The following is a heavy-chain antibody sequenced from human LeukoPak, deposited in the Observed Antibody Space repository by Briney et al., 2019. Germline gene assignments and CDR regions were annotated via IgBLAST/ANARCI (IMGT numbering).Heavy chain of an antibody. CDR3: ARASVYDSRAFDI. V-gene: IGHV3-53*01. J-gene: IGHJ3*02. CDR2: IYSGGST. CDR1: GFTFSSYS. D-gene: IGHD3-22*01. Sequence: GGSLGLSCAASGFTFSSYSMNWVRQAPGKGLEWVSVIYSGGSTYYADSVKGRFTISRDDSKNTLYLQMNSLRAEDTAVYYCARASVYDSRAFDIWPRDNGHRLF.